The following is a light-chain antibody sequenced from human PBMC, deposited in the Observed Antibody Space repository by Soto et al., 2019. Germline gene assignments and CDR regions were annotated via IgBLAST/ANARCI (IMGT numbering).Light chain of an antibody. V-gene: IGLV2-14*03. J-gene: IGLJ1*01. CDR2: DVS. CDR3: ISYASINTYV. CDR1: SSDVGGYNY. Sequence: QSVLTQPASVSGSPGQSITISCTGTSSDVGGYNYVSWYQHHPGKAPKLIIYDVSNRPSGVSIRFSGSKSDNTASLTISGLQAEDEADYYCISYASINTYVFGTGTKVTVL.